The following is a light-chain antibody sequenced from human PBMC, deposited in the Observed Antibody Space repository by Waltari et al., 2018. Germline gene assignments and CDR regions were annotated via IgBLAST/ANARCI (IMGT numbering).Light chain of an antibody. CDR1: QNVSSSF. J-gene: IGKJ2*01. V-gene: IGKV3-20*01. Sequence: EIVLTQSPGTLSLSPGERATLSCRASQNVSSSFLAWYQQKPGQAPRLLIYSASSRATGVPDRFSGSGSGTDFALTISRLEPEDFALYYCQQYGTSPIYTFGQGTRLEIK. CDR2: SAS. CDR3: QQYGTSPIYT.